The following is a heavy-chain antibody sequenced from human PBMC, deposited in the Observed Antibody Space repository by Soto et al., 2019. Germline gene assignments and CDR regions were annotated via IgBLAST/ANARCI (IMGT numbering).Heavy chain of an antibody. Sequence: QVQLQESGPGLVKPSETLSLTCTVSGGSISSYYWSWIRQPPGKGLEWIGYIYYSGSTNYNPSLKIRVTISVDTSKNQFSLKLSSVTAADTAVYYCASTIAAAGIWYFDLWGRGTLVTVSS. CDR1: GGSISSYY. CDR2: IYYSGST. D-gene: IGHD6-13*01. J-gene: IGHJ2*01. V-gene: IGHV4-59*08. CDR3: ASTIAAAGIWYFDL.